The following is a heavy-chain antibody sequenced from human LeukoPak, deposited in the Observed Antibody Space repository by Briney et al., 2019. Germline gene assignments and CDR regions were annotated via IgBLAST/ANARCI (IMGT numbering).Heavy chain of an antibody. V-gene: IGHV4-61*01. Sequence: SETLSLTCTVSGGSFSSSTYYWDWLRQPPGKGLEWIGYIYNSGSTNYNASLKSRVTISVDTPKNQFSLKLSSVTAADTAVYYCARGQVGAIHLFDYWGQGALVTGSS. CDR1: GGSFSSSTYY. D-gene: IGHD1-26*01. J-gene: IGHJ4*02. CDR3: ARGQVGAIHLFDY. CDR2: IYNSGST.